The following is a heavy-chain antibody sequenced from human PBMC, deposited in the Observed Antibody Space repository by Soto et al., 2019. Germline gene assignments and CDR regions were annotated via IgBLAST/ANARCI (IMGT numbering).Heavy chain of an antibody. J-gene: IGHJ6*03. CDR3: ARLKGYYDFWSGYYYYYMDA. Sequence: SETLSLACISSSGSTSREYWIWIRQPPGKGLEWIGYIYYSGSTNYNPSLKSRVTISVDTSKNQFSLKLSSVTAADTAVYYCARLKGYYDFWSGYYYYYMDAWGKGTTVT. CDR1: SGSTSREY. CDR2: IYYSGST. V-gene: IGHV4-59*08. D-gene: IGHD3-3*01.